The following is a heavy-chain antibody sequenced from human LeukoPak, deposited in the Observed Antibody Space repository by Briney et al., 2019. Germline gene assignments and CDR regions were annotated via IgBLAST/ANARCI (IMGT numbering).Heavy chain of an antibody. CDR3: ASDGRRLQEDDAFDI. D-gene: IGHD5-24*01. CDR2: MNPNSGDT. V-gene: IGHV1-8*01. J-gene: IGHJ3*02. Sequence: GASVKVSCKASGYTFTSYDINWVRQATGQGLEWMGWMNPNSGDTGYAQKFQGRVTMTRNTSISTAYMELSSLRSEDTAVYYCASDGRRLQEDDAFDIWGQGTMVTVSS. CDR1: GYTFTSYD.